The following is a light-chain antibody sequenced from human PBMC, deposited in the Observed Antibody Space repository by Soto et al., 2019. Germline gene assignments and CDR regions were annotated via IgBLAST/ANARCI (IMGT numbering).Light chain of an antibody. V-gene: IGLV2-14*01. CDR2: EVS. CDR1: SRDIGSYNY. Sequence: QSALTQPASVSGSPGQSITISCTGTSRDIGSYNYVSWYQQHPGKAPKLIIYEVSYRPSGISSRFSGSKSGNTASLTISGLKTEGEADYYCGSYTSDSTAFGGGTKVTVL. CDR3: GSYTSDSTA. J-gene: IGLJ2*01.